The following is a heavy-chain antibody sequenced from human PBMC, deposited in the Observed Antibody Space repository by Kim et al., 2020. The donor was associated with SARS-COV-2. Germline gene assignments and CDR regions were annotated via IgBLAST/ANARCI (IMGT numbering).Heavy chain of an antibody. CDR3: AREGLSVRAYYGMDV. CDR1: GGSISSYY. V-gene: IGHV4-59*01. CDR2: IYYSGST. D-gene: IGHD1-1*01. Sequence: SETLSLTCTVSGGSISSYYRNWIRQPPGKGLEWIGYIYYSGSTNHNPSLQSRVTISVDTSKNQFAMKLSSVTAADTAVYYCAREGLSVRAYYGMDVWGQGTTVTVSS. J-gene: IGHJ6*02.